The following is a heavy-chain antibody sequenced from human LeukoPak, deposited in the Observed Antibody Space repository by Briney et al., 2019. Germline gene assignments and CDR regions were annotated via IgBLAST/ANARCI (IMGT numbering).Heavy chain of an antibody. V-gene: IGHV4-59*01. CDR3: AREDRYCSGGSCYSEPDWFDP. J-gene: IGHJ5*02. CDR1: GGSISSYH. CDR2: IYYSGST. Sequence: PSETLSLTCTVSGGSISSYHWSWIRQPPGKGLEWIGYIYYSGSTNYNPSLKSRVTISVDTSKNQFSLKLSSVTAADTAVYYCAREDRYCSGGSCYSEPDWFDPWGQGTLVTVSS. D-gene: IGHD2-15*01.